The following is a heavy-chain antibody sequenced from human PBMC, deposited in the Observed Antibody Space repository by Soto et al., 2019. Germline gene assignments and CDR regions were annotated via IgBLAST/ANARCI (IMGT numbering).Heavy chain of an antibody. D-gene: IGHD1-20*01. CDR3: ARGGNNWTGDY. J-gene: IGHJ4*02. CDR1: GGTFSSYT. CDR2: ITPVLGLA. Sequence: QVQLVQSGAEVKKPGSSVRVSCKASGGTFSSYTICWVRQAPGQGLEWMGKITPVLGLADYAQRFQGRVTFTADKATDTTYMELSNLRSDDTAMNYCARGGNNWTGDYWGQGTLVIVSS. V-gene: IGHV1-69*02.